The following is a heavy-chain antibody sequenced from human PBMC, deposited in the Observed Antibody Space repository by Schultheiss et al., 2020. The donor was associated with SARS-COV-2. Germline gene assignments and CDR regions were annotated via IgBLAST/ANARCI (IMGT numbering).Heavy chain of an antibody. D-gene: IGHD2-2*02. J-gene: IGHJ3*02. V-gene: IGHV3-21*01. CDR3: ATMFNTPREGSDAFDI. Sequence: GGSLRLSCAASGFSFNNYILNWVRQAPGKGLEWVSSIGHSSTYIYYADSVRGRFTISRDDAKNSLYLQINSLRAEDTAVYYCATMFNTPREGSDAFDIWGQGTMVTVSS. CDR1: GFSFNNYI. CDR2: IGHSSTYI.